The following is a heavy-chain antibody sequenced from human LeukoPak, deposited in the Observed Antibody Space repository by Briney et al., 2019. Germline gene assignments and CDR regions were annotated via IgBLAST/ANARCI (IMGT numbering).Heavy chain of an antibody. D-gene: IGHD1-26*01. J-gene: IGHJ3*02. Sequence: GGSLRLSCAASGFTFSSYWMHWVRQAPGKGLVWVSRINSDGSSTSYADSVKGRFTISRDNAKNTLYLQMNSLRAEDTAVYYCAREVVGATDHDAFDIWGQGTMVTVSS. CDR3: AREVVGATDHDAFDI. CDR1: GFTFSSYW. V-gene: IGHV3-74*01. CDR2: INSDGSST.